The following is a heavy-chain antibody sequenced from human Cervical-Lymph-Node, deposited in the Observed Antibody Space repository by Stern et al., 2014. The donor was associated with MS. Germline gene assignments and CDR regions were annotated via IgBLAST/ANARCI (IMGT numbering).Heavy chain of an antibody. V-gene: IGHV5-51*01. CDR2: TYPGDSDT. Sequence: EVQLVESGAEVKKPGESLKISCKASGYMFASHWIGWVRQMPGKGLEWMGITYPGDSDTGYSPSFQGLVTISVDKSISTAYLQWSSLKASDTAMYYCARVNGGNSDWFDPWGQGTLVTVSS. D-gene: IGHD4-23*01. J-gene: IGHJ5*02. CDR1: GYMFASHW. CDR3: ARVNGGNSDWFDP.